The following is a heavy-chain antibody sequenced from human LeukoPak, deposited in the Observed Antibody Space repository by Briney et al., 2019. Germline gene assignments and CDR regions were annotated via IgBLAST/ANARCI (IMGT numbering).Heavy chain of an antibody. CDR1: GGSISSYY. V-gene: IGHV4-59*01. D-gene: IGHD5-24*01. CDR2: IYYSGST. J-gene: IGHJ2*01. Sequence: SETLSLTCTVSGGSISSYYWSWIRQPPGKGLEWIGYIYYSGSTNYNPSLKSRVTISVDTSKNQFSLKLSSVTTADTAVYYCVRDKDGSNWYFDLWGRGTLVTVSS. CDR3: VRDKDGSNWYFDL.